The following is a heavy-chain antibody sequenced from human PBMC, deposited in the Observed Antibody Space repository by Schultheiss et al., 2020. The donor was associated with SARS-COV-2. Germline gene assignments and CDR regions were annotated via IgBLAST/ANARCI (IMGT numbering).Heavy chain of an antibody. CDR2: ISSSSSYI. D-gene: IGHD6-6*01. CDR1: GFTFSSYA. J-gene: IGHJ6*03. CDR3: ARDTQKYSSASYYYYYYMDV. Sequence: GGSLRLSCAASGFTFSSYAMRWVRQAPGKGLEWVSSISSSSSYIYYADSVKGRFTISRDNAKNTLYLQMNSLRAEDTAVYYCARDTQKYSSASYYYYYYMDVWGKGTTVTVSS. V-gene: IGHV3-21*04.